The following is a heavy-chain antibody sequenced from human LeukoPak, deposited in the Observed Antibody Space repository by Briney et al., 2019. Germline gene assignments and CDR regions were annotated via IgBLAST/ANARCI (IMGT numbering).Heavy chain of an antibody. Sequence: GASVTVSCKSSGYTFTGYYMHWVRPAPGQGREWLGLINHNSGGTNYAQKFQGRVTMTRDTSISTAYMELSRLRSDDTAVYYCARGELGTDRYYYASSGWSFDYWGQGTLVTVSS. D-gene: IGHD3-22*01. CDR1: GYTFTGYY. CDR3: ARGELGTDRYYYASSGWSFDY. CDR2: INHNSGGT. J-gene: IGHJ4*02. V-gene: IGHV1-2*02.